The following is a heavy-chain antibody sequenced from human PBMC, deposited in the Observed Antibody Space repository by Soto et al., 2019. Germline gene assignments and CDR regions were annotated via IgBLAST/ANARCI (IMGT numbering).Heavy chain of an antibody. CDR1: GGSISSYY. CDR2: IYYSGST. D-gene: IGHD7-27*01. J-gene: IGHJ3*02. CDR3: ARHDWGSNALDI. V-gene: IGHV4-59*08. Sequence: SETLSLTCTVSGGSISSYYWSWIRQPPGKGLEWIGYIYYSGSTNYNPSLKSRVTISVDTSKNQFSLKLSSVTAADTAVYYCARHDWGSNALDIWGQGKMVTV.